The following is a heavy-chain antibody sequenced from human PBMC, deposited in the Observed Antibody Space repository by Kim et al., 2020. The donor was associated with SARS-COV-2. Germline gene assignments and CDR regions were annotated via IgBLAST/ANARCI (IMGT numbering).Heavy chain of an antibody. D-gene: IGHD3-10*01. V-gene: IGHV3-23*01. Sequence: GGSLRHSCAASGFTFNKYAMAWVRQAIGKGLEWVSGVSASGGTSYYADSVKGRFTISRDNSRNTLSLQVISLRAEDTAIYYCARVGSGMFYQAPFDFWG. CDR2: VSASGGTS. CDR1: GFTFNKYA. CDR3: ARVGSGMFYQAPFDF. J-gene: IGHJ3*01.